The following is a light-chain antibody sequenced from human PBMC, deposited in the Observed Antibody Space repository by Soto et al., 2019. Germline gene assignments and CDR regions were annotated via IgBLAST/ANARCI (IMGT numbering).Light chain of an antibody. Sequence: QSALTQPASVSGSPGQSITISCTGTSSDVGSYNYVSWYQQHPGKAPKLMIYEVSNRPPGVSNRFSGSNSGNTASLTISGLQAEDEADYYCNSYTSTNTWVFGTGTKLTVL. V-gene: IGLV2-14*01. CDR3: NSYTSTNTWV. CDR2: EVS. CDR1: SSDVGSYNY. J-gene: IGLJ1*01.